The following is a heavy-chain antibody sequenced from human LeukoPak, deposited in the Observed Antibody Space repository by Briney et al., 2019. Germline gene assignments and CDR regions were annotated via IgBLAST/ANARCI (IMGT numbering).Heavy chain of an antibody. CDR1: GFTFRNHG. J-gene: IGHJ4*02. CDR3: VRDRGALQYFDY. Sequence: GRSLRLSCAASGFTFRNHGMHWVRQAPGKGLEWVAIIWYDGGNKYYADSVNGRFTISRDNSKNTLFLQMNSPRAEDTAVYYCVRDRGALQYFDYWGQGTLVTVSS. CDR2: IWYDGGNK. V-gene: IGHV3-33*01. D-gene: IGHD5-24*01.